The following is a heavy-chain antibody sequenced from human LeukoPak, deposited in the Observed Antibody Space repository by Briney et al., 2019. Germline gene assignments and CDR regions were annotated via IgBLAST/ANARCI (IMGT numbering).Heavy chain of an antibody. CDR2: IKQDGSEK. CDR3: ARDPNPTFNHDSSGYYFDY. J-gene: IGHJ4*02. CDR1: GFTFSSYW. V-gene: IGHV3-7*01. Sequence: GGSLRLSCAASGFTFSSYWMSWVRQAPGKGLEWVANIKQDGSEKYYVDSVKGRFTISRDNAKNSLYLQMNSLRAEDTAVYYCARDPNPTFNHDSSGYYFDYWGQGTLVTVSS. D-gene: IGHD3-22*01.